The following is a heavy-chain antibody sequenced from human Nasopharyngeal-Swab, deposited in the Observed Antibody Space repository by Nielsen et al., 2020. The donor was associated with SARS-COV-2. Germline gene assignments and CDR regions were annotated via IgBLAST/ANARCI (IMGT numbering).Heavy chain of an antibody. CDR3: ARARTRLGHVLSDFDY. V-gene: IGHV7-4-1*02. Sequence: ASVKVSCKASGYTFTSYAMNWVRQAPGQGLEWMGWINTNTGNPTYAQGFTGRFVFSLDTSVSTEYLQISSLKAEDTAVYYCARARTRLGHVLSDFDYWGQGTLVTVSS. CDR1: GYTFTSYA. D-gene: IGHD2-8*02. J-gene: IGHJ4*02. CDR2: INTNTGNP.